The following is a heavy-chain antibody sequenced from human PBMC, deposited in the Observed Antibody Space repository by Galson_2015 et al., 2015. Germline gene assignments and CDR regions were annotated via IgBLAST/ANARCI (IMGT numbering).Heavy chain of an antibody. D-gene: IGHD3-10*01. V-gene: IGHV3-15*01. CDR2: IKSKTDGGTT. Sequence: SLRLSCAASGFTFSSYWMSWVRQAPGKGLEWVGRIKSKTDGGTTDYAAPVKGRFTISRDDSKNTLYLQMNSLKTEDTAVYYCTTDRMVRGVPGSVEYFQHWGQGTLVTVSS. CDR1: GFTFSSYW. J-gene: IGHJ1*01. CDR3: TTDRMVRGVPGSVEYFQH.